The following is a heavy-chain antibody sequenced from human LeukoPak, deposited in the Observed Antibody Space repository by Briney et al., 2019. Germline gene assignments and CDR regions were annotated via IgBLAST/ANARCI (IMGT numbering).Heavy chain of an antibody. J-gene: IGHJ4*02. Sequence: GSLRLSCVAYGFTFGNNWMKWVRQAPGKGLEWVANINLDGSERNYLDSVKGRFTISRDNVKTSLFLQMNSLRAGDTAVYYCATYYSSMTGNFVGGGYWGQGVLVTVSS. V-gene: IGHV3-7*02. CDR3: ATYYSSMTGNFVGGGY. D-gene: IGHD3-9*01. CDR1: GFTFGNNW. CDR2: INLDGSER.